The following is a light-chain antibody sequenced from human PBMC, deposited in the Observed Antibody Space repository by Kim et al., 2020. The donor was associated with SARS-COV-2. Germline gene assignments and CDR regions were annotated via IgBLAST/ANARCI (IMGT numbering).Light chain of an antibody. CDR1: QSVHSNY. CDR2: DAS. J-gene: IGKJ2*03. Sequence: EVVLTQSPATLSLSPGERATLSCGASQSVHSNYLAWFQQKPGLAPRVLIYDASSRATGIPDRFSGGGSGTDFTLTISRLEAEDFAVYYCQQYGSSPFSFGQGTKLAI. V-gene: IGKV3D-20*01. CDR3: QQYGSSPFS.